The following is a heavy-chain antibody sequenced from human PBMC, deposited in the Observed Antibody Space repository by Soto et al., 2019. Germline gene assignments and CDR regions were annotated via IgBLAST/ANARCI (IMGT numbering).Heavy chain of an antibody. CDR3: ARDSSTTMVRGVINNWFDP. Sequence: QVQLVQSGAEVKKPGASVKVSCKASGYTFTSYAMHWVRQAPGQRLEWMGWINAGNGNTKYSQKFQGRVTITRDTSASTAYMELSSLRSEDTAVYYCARDSSTTMVRGVINNWFDPWGQGTLVTVSS. CDR1: GYTFTSYA. D-gene: IGHD3-10*01. J-gene: IGHJ5*02. CDR2: INAGNGNT. V-gene: IGHV1-3*01.